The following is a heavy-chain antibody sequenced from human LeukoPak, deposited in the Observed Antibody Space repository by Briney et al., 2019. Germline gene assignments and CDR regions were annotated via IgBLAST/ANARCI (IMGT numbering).Heavy chain of an antibody. J-gene: IGHJ4*02. CDR3: ARSFFWSAHGGALAY. CDR2: INPSGGST. CDR1: GYTFTSYY. Sequence: ASVKVSCKASGYTFTSYYMHWVRQAPGQGLEWMGIINPSGGSTSYAQKFQGRVTMTRDTSTSTVYMELSSLRSEDTAVYYCARSFFWSAHGGALAYWGQGTLVTVSS. V-gene: IGHV1-46*01. D-gene: IGHD3-3*01.